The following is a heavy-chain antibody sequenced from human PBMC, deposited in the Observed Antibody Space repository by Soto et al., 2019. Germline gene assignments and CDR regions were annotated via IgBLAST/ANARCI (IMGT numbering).Heavy chain of an antibody. J-gene: IGHJ4*02. CDR3: ARDPFVVVPAEASYYFDY. CDR1: GFTFSSYS. D-gene: IGHD2-2*01. V-gene: IGHV3-48*01. CDR2: ISSSSSTI. Sequence: GGSLRLSCAASGFTFSSYSMNWVRQAPGKGLEWVSYISSSSSTIYYADSVKGRFTISRDNAKNSLYLQMNSLRAEDTAVYYCARDPFVVVPAEASYYFDYWGQGTLVTVSS.